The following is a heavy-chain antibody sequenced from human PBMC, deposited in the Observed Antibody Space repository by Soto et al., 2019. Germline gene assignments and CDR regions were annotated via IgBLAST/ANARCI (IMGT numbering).Heavy chain of an antibody. Sequence: SETLSLTCAVSGGSISSGCYSWSWIRQPPGKGLEWIGYIYHSGSTYYNPSLKSRVTISVDRSKNQFSLKLSSVTAADTAVYYCARVPILGEYFDYWGQRTLVAVSS. CDR3: ARVPILGEYFDY. J-gene: IGHJ4*02. V-gene: IGHV4-30-2*01. CDR1: GGSISSGCYS. D-gene: IGHD3-16*01. CDR2: IYHSGST.